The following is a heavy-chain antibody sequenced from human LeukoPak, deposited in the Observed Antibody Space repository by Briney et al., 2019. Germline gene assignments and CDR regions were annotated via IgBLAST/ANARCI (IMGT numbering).Heavy chain of an antibody. D-gene: IGHD6-25*01. V-gene: IGHV3-23*01. CDR2: ISFSGTKT. CDR3: AREVKAATNWFDP. CDR1: GFTFGSYA. Sequence: GSLRLSCAASGFTFGSYAMSWVRQAPGKGLEWVSAISFSGTKTYYADSVKGRFTISRDNLKNTLYLQMNSLGAEDTAVYFCAREVKAATNWFDPWGQGTLVTVSS. J-gene: IGHJ5*02.